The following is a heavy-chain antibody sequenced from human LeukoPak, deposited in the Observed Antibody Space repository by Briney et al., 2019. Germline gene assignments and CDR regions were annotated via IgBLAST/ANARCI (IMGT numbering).Heavy chain of an antibody. V-gene: IGHV1-2*02. Sequence: GASVKVSCKASGYTFTGYYMHWVRQAPGQGLEWMGWINPNSGGTNYAQKFQGRVTMTRNTSISTAYMELSSLRSEDTAVYYCARNPYYYDSSGYYTNWFDPWGQGTLVTVSS. CDR1: GYTFTGYY. D-gene: IGHD3-22*01. J-gene: IGHJ5*02. CDR3: ARNPYYYDSSGYYTNWFDP. CDR2: INPNSGGT.